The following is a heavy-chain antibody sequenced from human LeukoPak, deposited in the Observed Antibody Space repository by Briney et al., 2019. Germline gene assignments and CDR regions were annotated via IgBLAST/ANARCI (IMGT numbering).Heavy chain of an antibody. CDR1: GFTFSSYG. V-gene: IGHV4-39*01. CDR3: ARQGEVAGDFDY. D-gene: IGHD6-19*01. J-gene: IGHJ4*02. Sequence: GSLRLSCAVSGFTFSSYGMHWVRQPPGKGLEWIGSIYYGGSTYYNPSLKSRVTISVDTSKNQFSLKLSSVTAADTAVYYCARQGEVAGDFDYWGQGTLLTVSS. CDR2: IYYGGST.